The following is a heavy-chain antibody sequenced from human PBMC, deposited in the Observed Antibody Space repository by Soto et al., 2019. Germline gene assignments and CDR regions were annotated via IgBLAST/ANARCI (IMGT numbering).Heavy chain of an antibody. J-gene: IGHJ6*02. V-gene: IGHV3-49*01. D-gene: IGHD6-13*01. CDR2: IRSKAYGGKT. CDR3: TREPTHSSSGDYYYYGMDV. Sequence: GGSLRLSCTASGFTFGDYAMSWFRQAPGKGLEWVVFIRSKAYGGKTDYPAFVKGRFTISRDVSKSFAFLQMNGLKPEDTAVYYCTREPTHSSSGDYYYYGMDVWGQGTTFTVSS. CDR1: GFTFGDYA.